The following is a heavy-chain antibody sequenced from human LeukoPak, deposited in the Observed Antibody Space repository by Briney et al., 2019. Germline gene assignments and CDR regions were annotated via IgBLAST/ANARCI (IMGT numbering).Heavy chain of an antibody. D-gene: IGHD2-21*02. J-gene: IGHJ4*02. Sequence: GGSLRLSCAASGFTFVSYGMHWVRQAPGKGLEWVAIISYDGSDKYYADSVKGRFTISRDNSKNTLYLQMNSLRAEDTAVYYCARAPLVTPYYFDYWGQGTLVTVSS. V-gene: IGHV3-30*03. CDR2: ISYDGSDK. CDR3: ARAPLVTPYYFDY. CDR1: GFTFVSYG.